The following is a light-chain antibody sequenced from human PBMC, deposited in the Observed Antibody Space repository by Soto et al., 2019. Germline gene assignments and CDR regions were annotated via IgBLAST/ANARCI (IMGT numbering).Light chain of an antibody. V-gene: IGKV1-6*02. J-gene: IGKJ2*03. CDR1: QGIRND. CDR3: LQDYIYPYS. CDR2: AAS. Sequence: AIQMTQSPSSLSASVGGRVTITCRASQGIRNDLGWYQHKPGKAPKLLIYAASSFQTGVPSRFSGSGSGTEFTLTISILQPEDSATYYCLQDYIYPYSFGQGTKLEIK.